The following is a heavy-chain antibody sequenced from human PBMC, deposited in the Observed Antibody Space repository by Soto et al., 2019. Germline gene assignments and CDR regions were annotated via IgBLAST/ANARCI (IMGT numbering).Heavy chain of an antibody. CDR2: IYYSGST. CDR1: GGSISSSSYY. V-gene: IGHV4-39*01. J-gene: IGHJ5*02. CDR3: AIQGGYCSGGSCYSGQNWFDP. Sequence: PSETLSLTCTVSGGSISSSSYYWGWIRQPPGKGLEWIGSIYYSGSTYYNPSLKSRVTISVDTSKNKFSLKLSSVTAADTAVYYCAIQGGYCSGGSCYSGQNWFDPWGQGTLVTVSS. D-gene: IGHD2-15*01.